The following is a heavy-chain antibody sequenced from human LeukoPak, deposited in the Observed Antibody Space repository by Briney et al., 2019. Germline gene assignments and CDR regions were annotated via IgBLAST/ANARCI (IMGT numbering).Heavy chain of an antibody. J-gene: IGHJ4*02. D-gene: IGHD3-10*01. CDR1: GYTFTSYY. CDR3: AKDRRGSGSFDY. Sequence: ASVKVSCKASGYTFTSYYMHWVRQAPGQGLEWMGLINPSGGSTNYAQKFQGRVTMTRDMSTSTVYMELSSLRSEDTAVYYCAKDRRGSGSFDYWGQGTLVTVSS. CDR2: INPSGGST. V-gene: IGHV1-46*01.